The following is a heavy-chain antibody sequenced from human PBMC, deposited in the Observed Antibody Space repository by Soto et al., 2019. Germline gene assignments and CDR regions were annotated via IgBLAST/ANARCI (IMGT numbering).Heavy chain of an antibody. Sequence: SETLSLTCTVSGGSISSSSYYWGWIRQPPGKGLEWIGSIYYSGSTYYSPSLKSRVTISVDTSKNQFSLKLSSVTAADTAVYYCARHGGALAYYYGMDVWGQGTTVTVSS. V-gene: IGHV4-39*01. CDR1: GGSISSSSYY. CDR3: ARHGGALAYYYGMDV. J-gene: IGHJ6*02. CDR2: IYYSGST. D-gene: IGHD3-16*01.